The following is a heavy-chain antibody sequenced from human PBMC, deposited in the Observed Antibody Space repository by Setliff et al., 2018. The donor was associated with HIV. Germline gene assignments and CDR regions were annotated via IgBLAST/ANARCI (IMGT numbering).Heavy chain of an antibody. D-gene: IGHD1-1*01. Sequence: GGSLRLSCAASGFAFDNYWMDWVRQAPGKGLVWVSRITNDGTTTTYADSVKGRFTISRDNVKNSLYLQMNSLRAEDTAIYFCVRDGNVGWNDLDYWGQGTLVTVSS. J-gene: IGHJ4*02. CDR1: GFAFDNYW. CDR3: VRDGNVGWNDLDY. CDR2: ITNDGTTT. V-gene: IGHV3-74*01.